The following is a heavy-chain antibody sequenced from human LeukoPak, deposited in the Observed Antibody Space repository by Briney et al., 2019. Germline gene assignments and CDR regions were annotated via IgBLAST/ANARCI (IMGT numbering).Heavy chain of an antibody. CDR2: INHSGST. D-gene: IGHD2-15*01. CDR1: GGSFSGYY. J-gene: IGHJ4*02. V-gene: IGHV4-34*01. Sequence: SETLSLTCAVYGGSFSGYYWSWIRQPPGKGLEWIGEINHSGSTNYNPSLKSRVTISVDTSKNQFSLKLSSVTAADTAVYYCAGWPGSGNFDYWGQGTLVTVSS. CDR3: AGWPGSGNFDY.